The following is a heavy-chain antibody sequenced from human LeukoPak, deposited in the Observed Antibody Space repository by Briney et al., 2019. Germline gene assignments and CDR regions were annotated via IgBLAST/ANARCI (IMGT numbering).Heavy chain of an antibody. CDR3: ARAISGGKGFDS. CDR2: IKHDGSEK. J-gene: IGHJ4*02. Sequence: GGSLRLSCAASGFTFSNYWMNWVRQAPGKGLEWVANIKHDGSEKYYVDSVEGRFTISRDNARDSLYLQLASLRAEDTAVYYCARAISGGKGFDSWGQGTLVTVSS. CDR1: GFTFSNYW. D-gene: IGHD3-16*01. V-gene: IGHV3-7*01.